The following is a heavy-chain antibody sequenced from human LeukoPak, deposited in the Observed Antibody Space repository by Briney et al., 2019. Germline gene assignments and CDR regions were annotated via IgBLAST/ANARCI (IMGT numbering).Heavy chain of an antibody. Sequence: PGGSLRLSCAASGFTVTSYYMHWVRQAPGQGLEWMGIINPSGGSTSYAQKFQGRVTMTRDMSPSTVYMELSSLRSEDTAVYYCARVDYYDSSGYYLGYYFDYWGQGTLVTVSS. CDR2: INPSGGST. CDR3: ARVDYYDSSGYYLGYYFDY. CDR1: GFTVTSYY. D-gene: IGHD3-22*01. V-gene: IGHV1-46*01. J-gene: IGHJ4*02.